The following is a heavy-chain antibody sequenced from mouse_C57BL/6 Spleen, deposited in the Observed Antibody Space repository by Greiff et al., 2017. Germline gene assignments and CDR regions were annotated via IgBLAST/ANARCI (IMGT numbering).Heavy chain of an antibody. D-gene: IGHD4-1*01. CDR3: AVNWANFDY. CDR1: GFTFSNYW. Sequence: EVMLVESGGGLVQPGGSMKLSCVASGFTFSNYWMNWVRQSPEKGLEWVAQIRLESDNYATHSAESVKGRFTISRDDSKSSVYLQMNNLRAEDTGIYYCAVNWANFDYWGQGTTLTVSS. CDR2: IRLESDNYAT. V-gene: IGHV6-3*01. J-gene: IGHJ2*01.